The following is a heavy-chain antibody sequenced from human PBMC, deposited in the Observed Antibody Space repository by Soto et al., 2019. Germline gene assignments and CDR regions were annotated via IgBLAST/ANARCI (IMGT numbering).Heavy chain of an antibody. Sequence: VQLLESGGGLVQPGGSLRLSCAASGFTFSSYAMSWVRQAPGKGLEWVSAISGSGGSTYYADSVKGRFTISRDNSKNTPYRQMNSLRDEETAVYYCAKEIRGDDFLAGYYPYYYYYYGMDGWGQGTTVTVSS. CDR1: GFTFSSYA. CDR3: AKEIRGDDFLAGYYPYYYYYYGMDG. D-gene: IGHD3-9*01. CDR2: ISGSGGST. J-gene: IGHJ6*02. V-gene: IGHV3-23*01.